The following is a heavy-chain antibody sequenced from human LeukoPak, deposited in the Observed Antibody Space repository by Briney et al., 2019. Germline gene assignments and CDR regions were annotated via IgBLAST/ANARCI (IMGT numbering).Heavy chain of an antibody. CDR2: IDSDGSST. CDR1: GFTFSNYW. Sequence: TGGSLRLSCAASGFTFSNYWMHWVRQAPGKGLVWVSRIDSDGSSTNYADSVKRRFTISRDNAKNTLYLQMNSLRDEDTAVYYCARGVATIMSWGQGTLVTVSS. D-gene: IGHD5-12*01. V-gene: IGHV3-74*01. CDR3: ARGVATIMS. J-gene: IGHJ4*02.